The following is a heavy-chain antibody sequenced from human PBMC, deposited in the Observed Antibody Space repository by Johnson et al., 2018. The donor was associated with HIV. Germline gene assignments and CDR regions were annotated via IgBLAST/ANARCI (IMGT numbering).Heavy chain of an antibody. CDR1: GFTFSSYW. CDR2: INSDGSST. Sequence: VQLVESGGGLVQPGGSLRLSCAASGFTFSSYWMHWVRQAPGKGLVWVSRINSDGSSTICADSVQGRFTISRDNAKNTLYLQMNSLRAEDTAVFYCARDRKWVCARSGDAFDIWGQGTMVTVSS. V-gene: IGHV3-74*01. D-gene: IGHD3-22*01. CDR3: ARDRKWVCARSGDAFDI. J-gene: IGHJ3*02.